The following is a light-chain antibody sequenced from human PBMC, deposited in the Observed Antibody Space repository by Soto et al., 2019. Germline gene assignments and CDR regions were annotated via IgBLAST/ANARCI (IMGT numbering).Light chain of an antibody. V-gene: IGKV3-15*01. CDR3: QQYKKWPPLP. Sequence: EIVMTQSPATLSLSPGETATLSGRASQSMAVHLAWYPQTPGQGPRLLIYGAFTMANGIPARYSGSGSGTEFTLTISSGQSEDFAVYYCQQYKKWPPLPFGGGTKVEIK. J-gene: IGKJ4*01. CDR2: GAF. CDR1: QSMAVH.